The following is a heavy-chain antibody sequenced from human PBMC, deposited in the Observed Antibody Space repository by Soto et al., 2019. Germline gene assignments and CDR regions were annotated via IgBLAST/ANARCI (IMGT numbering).Heavy chain of an antibody. J-gene: IGHJ4*02. D-gene: IGHD1-1*01. Sequence: ASVEVSCKXSGYTFTSYAMHWVRQAPGQRLEWMGWINAGNGNTKYSQKFQGRVTITRDTSASTAYMELDSLRSEDTAVYYCARGNWNHVGFDYWGQGTLVTVSS. CDR3: ARGNWNHVGFDY. V-gene: IGHV1-3*01. CDR1: GYTFTSYA. CDR2: INAGNGNT.